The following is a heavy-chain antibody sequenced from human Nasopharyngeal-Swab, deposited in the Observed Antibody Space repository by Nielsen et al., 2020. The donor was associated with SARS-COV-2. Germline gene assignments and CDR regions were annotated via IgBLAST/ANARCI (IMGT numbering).Heavy chain of an antibody. V-gene: IGHV3-33*01. Sequence: GGSLRLSCAASGFTFNNYGMHWVRQAPGKGPEWVAVIWYGGSEKHYADSVRGRFTISRDNPKNTLYLQMNSLRAEDTAIYYCGRDRYYDSSGFDYWGQGTLVSVSS. D-gene: IGHD3-22*01. CDR3: GRDRYYDSSGFDY. CDR2: IWYGGSEK. J-gene: IGHJ4*02. CDR1: GFTFNNYG.